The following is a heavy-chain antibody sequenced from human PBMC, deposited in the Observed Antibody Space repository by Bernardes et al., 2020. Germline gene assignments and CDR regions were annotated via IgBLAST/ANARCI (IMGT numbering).Heavy chain of an antibody. CDR3: AKLNGDIVLMVYAASMDV. CDR1: GFTFSSYA. CDR2: ISGSGGST. Sequence: GSLSLSCAASGFTFSSYAMSWVRPAPGKGLEWVSAISGSGGSTYYADSVKGRFTISRDNSKNTLYLQMNSLRAEDTAVYYCAKLNGDIVLMVYAASMDVWGQGTTVTVSS. J-gene: IGHJ6*02. D-gene: IGHD2-8*01. V-gene: IGHV3-23*01.